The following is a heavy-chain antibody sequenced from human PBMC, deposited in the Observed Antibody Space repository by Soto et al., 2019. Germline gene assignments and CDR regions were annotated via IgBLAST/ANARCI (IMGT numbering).Heavy chain of an antibody. V-gene: IGHV4-59*02. Sequence: PSETLSLTCTVSGGSVSSFHWSWIRQSPGKGLEWIGYVFYTGNTKYNPALKRRVTISVDTSKKQFSLKLSPVSAADTGLYYCARSYSGTFYGYDIWGQGILVTVSS. D-gene: IGHD1-26*01. CDR3: ARSYSGTFYGYDI. CDR2: VFYTGNT. CDR1: GGSVSSFH. J-gene: IGHJ4*02.